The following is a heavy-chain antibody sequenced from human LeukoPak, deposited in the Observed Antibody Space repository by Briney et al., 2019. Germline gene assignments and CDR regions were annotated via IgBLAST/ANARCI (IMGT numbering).Heavy chain of an antibody. V-gene: IGHV3-21*04. D-gene: IGHD3-22*01. CDR1: GFTFSSYS. CDR3: VRAYRRGYSDDFDY. J-gene: IGHJ4*02. CDR2: ISSSSYI. Sequence: GGSLRLSCAASGFTFSSYSMNWVRQAPGKGLEWVSSISSSSYIYYADSVKGRFTISRDNAKNSLYLQMNSLRGEDTALYYCVRAYRRGYSDDFDYWGQGTLVTVSS.